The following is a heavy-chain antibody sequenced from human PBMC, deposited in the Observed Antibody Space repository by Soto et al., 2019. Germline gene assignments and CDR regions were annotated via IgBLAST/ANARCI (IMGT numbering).Heavy chain of an antibody. CDR3: TTDLYYDILTGSLRYFDY. D-gene: IGHD3-9*01. J-gene: IGHJ4*02. CDR1: GFTFSNAW. Sequence: LRLSCSASGFTFSNAWMSWVRQAPGKGLEWVGRIKSKTDGGTTDYAAPVKGRFTISRDDSKNTLYLQMNSLKTEDTAVYYCTTDLYYDILTGSLRYFDYWGQGSPVTVSS. V-gene: IGHV3-15*01. CDR2: IKSKTDGGTT.